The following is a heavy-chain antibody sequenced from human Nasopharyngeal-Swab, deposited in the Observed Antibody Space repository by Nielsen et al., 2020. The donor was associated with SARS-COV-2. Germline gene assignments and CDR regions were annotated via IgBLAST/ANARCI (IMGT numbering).Heavy chain of an antibody. D-gene: IGHD2-8*01. CDR3: AWAEAPNPYYYYGMDV. Sequence: WVRQAPGQGLEWMGGIIPIFGTANYAQKFQGRVTITADKSTSIAYMELSSLRSEDTAVYYCAWAEAPNPYYYYGMDVWGQGTTVTVSS. CDR2: IIPIFGTA. J-gene: IGHJ6*02. V-gene: IGHV1-69*06.